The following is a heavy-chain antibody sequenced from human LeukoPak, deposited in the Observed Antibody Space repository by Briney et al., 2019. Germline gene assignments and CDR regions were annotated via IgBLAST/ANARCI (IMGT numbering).Heavy chain of an antibody. CDR2: IRTDGTA. J-gene: IGHJ4*02. CDR3: AKGGWVSPFEY. Sequence: PGGSLRLSCAASGFTFSSYAMSWVRQAPGKGLEWVSLIRTDGTAYYPDSVKGRFSVFRDNSRNTLYLQINSLRADDTATYYCAKGGWVSPFEYWGQGSLVTVSS. CDR1: GFTFSSYA. D-gene: IGHD6-19*01. V-gene: IGHV3-23*01.